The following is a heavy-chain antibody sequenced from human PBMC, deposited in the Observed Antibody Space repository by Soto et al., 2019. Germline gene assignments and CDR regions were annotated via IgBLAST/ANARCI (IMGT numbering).Heavy chain of an antibody. CDR1: GASINSGDYY. D-gene: IGHD3-22*01. Sequence: QVQLQESGPGLVKPSQTLSLTCTVSGASINSGDYYWSWIRQPPGKGLEWIGYIYYSGSIYHNPSLKSRVIISVDMPKNQFSLKLSSVTAADTAVYYCATVPTYYYDGSGYANAFAVWGQGTMVTVSS. J-gene: IGHJ3*01. CDR3: ATVPTYYYDGSGYANAFAV. V-gene: IGHV4-30-4*01. CDR2: IYYSGSI.